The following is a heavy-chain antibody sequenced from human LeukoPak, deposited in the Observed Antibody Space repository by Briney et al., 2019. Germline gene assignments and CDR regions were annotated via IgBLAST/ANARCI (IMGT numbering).Heavy chain of an antibody. CDR2: VNRDGSET. J-gene: IGHJ4*02. CDR1: GFALSSHW. CDR3: ARGGYDFWSGYYAFDY. V-gene: IGHV3-7*01. Sequence: PGGSLRLSCAASGFALSSHWMTWVRQVPGRGPEWVANVNRDGSETYYLDSVKGRFTISKDNAKNSLYLQMNSLGAEDTAVYYCARGGYDFWSGYYAFDYWGQGTLVTVSS. D-gene: IGHD3-3*01.